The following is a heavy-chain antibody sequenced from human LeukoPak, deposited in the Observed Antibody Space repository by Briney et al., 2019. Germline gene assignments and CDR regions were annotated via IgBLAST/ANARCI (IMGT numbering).Heavy chain of an antibody. CDR3: AKGVPGWPYYFDY. D-gene: IGHD6-19*01. V-gene: IGHV3-23*01. J-gene: IGHJ4*02. CDR2: IGGSDGST. CDR1: GFTFSSYA. Sequence: GGSLRLSCAASGFTFSSYAMSWVRQAPGKGLEGVSAIGGSDGSTYYTDSVKGRFTISRDNSKNTLLLQINSLRAEDTAVYYCAKGVPGWPYYFDYWGQGTLVTVSS.